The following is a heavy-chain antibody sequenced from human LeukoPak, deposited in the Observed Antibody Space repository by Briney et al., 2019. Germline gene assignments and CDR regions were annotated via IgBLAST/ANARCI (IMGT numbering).Heavy chain of an antibody. CDR3: ARDQDWAFDY. CDR2: ISGSSTTI. J-gene: IGHJ4*02. CDR1: GFIFSSHS. D-gene: IGHD3/OR15-3a*01. V-gene: IGHV3-48*01. Sequence: SGGSLRLSCAASGFIFSSHSMNWVRQAPGKGLEWVSYISGSSTTIDYADSAKGRFIISRDNAKKSLYLQMNNLRAEDTAVYYCARDQDWAFDYWGQGILVTVSS.